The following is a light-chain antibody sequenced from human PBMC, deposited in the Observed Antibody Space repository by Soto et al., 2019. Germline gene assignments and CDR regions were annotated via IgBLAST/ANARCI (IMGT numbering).Light chain of an antibody. Sequence: EIVVTQSPGTLSLSPGERATLSCRASQSVSSSYLAWYQQKPGQAPRLLIYGASSRATGIPDRFSGSGSGTDYTLTISRLEPEDFAVYYCQQYGSLPYTFGQGPKLEIK. CDR1: QSVSSSY. J-gene: IGKJ2*01. CDR2: GAS. V-gene: IGKV3-20*01. CDR3: QQYGSLPYT.